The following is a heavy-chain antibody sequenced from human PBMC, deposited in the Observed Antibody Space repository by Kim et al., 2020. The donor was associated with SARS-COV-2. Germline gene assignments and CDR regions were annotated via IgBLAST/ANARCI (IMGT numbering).Heavy chain of an antibody. J-gene: IGHJ4*02. CDR1: GGSISSYY. CDR2: IYYSGST. V-gene: IGHV4-59*01. CDR3: ARDGYYDSSGYLGFDY. Sequence: SETLSLTCTVSGGSISSYYWSWIRQPPGKGLEWIGYIYYSGSTNYNPSLKSRVTISADTSKNQFSLKLSSVTAADTAVYYCARDGYYDSSGYLGFDYWGQGTLVTVSS. D-gene: IGHD3-22*01.